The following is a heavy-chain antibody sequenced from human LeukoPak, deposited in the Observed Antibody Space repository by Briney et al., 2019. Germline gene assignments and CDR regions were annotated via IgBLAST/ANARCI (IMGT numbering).Heavy chain of an antibody. Sequence: GGSLRLSCEASGFTFSAYAMTWVRQAPGKGLEWVSSIGSDNKPHYSESVKGRFAISRDNSKSMLFLQLNSLRAEDTAVYYCARGRGWYSGRGNAFDIWGQGTMVTVSS. D-gene: IGHD6-19*01. J-gene: IGHJ3*02. CDR1: GFTFSAYA. CDR2: IGSDNKP. V-gene: IGHV3-23*05. CDR3: ARGRGWYSGRGNAFDI.